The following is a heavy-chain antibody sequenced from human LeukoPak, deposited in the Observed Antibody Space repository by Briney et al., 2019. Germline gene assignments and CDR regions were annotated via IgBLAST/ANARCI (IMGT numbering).Heavy chain of an antibody. Sequence: ASVKVSFKASGYTFTSYGISWVRQAPGQGLEWMGWISAYNGNTNYAQKLQGRVTMTTDTSTSSAYMELRSLRSDDTAVYYCARDRRLYSSGWYGYWGQGTLVTVSS. J-gene: IGHJ4*02. CDR1: GYTFTSYG. D-gene: IGHD6-19*01. CDR2: ISAYNGNT. V-gene: IGHV1-18*01. CDR3: ARDRRLYSSGWYGY.